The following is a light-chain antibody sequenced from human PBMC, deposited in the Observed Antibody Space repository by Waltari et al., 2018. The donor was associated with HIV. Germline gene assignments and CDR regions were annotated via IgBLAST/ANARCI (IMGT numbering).Light chain of an antibody. V-gene: IGLV2-14*01. J-gene: IGLJ2*01. CDR2: EVN. CDR3: SSFTTSNTLL. Sequence: QSALTQPASVSGSPGQSITVSCTGTSSDIGSYNYVSWYQQTPGTAPKLVIYEVNNRPSGISNRFSGSNAGTTASLTISGLQTEDEAHYYCSSFTTSNTLLFGGGTKVTVL. CDR1: SSDIGSYNY.